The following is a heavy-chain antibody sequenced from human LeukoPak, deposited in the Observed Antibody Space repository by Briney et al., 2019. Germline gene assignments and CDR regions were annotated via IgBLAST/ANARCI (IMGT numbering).Heavy chain of an antibody. V-gene: IGHV1-2*02. J-gene: IGHJ6*02. D-gene: IGHD4-17*01. CDR2: INANSGGT. Sequence: ASVNVSCEASGYTFSAYYMHWVRQAPGQGFEWMGWINANSGGTKYAQKFQGRVTLTRDTYIITAYMELTRLRSDDTAVYYCARDRTTVTTGYYGMDVWGQGTTVTVSS. CDR3: ARDRTTVTTGYYGMDV. CDR1: GYTFSAYY.